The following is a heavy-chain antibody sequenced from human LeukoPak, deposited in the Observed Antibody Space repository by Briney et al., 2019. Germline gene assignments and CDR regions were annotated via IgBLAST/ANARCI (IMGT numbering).Heavy chain of an antibody. V-gene: IGHV3-30*18. D-gene: IGHD6-13*01. Sequence: GGSLRLSCAASGFTFSNYGMHWVRQAPGKGLEWVAVISYGGSNKDYADSVKGRFAISRDNSKNTLYLQMDSLRAEDTAVYYCAKTKGQLVPLYLYYGLDVWGQGTTVTVSS. J-gene: IGHJ6*02. CDR1: GFTFSNYG. CDR3: AKTKGQLVPLYLYYGLDV. CDR2: ISYGGSNK.